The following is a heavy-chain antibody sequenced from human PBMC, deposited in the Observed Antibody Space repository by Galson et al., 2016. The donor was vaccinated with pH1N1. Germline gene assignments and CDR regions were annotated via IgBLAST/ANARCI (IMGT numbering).Heavy chain of an antibody. Sequence: CKASGGSLSTYPISWVRQAPGLGLEWMGRSVPVFGSAKYSPRFQGRVAISRDESASTVYMELTSLTAEDTGIYYCAKDRTVDYGQSPPFFESWGQGTLVSVSS. V-gene: IGHV1-69*05. CDR2: SVPVFGSA. D-gene: IGHD3-16*01. J-gene: IGHJ4*02. CDR1: GGSLSTYP. CDR3: AKDRTVDYGQSPPFFES.